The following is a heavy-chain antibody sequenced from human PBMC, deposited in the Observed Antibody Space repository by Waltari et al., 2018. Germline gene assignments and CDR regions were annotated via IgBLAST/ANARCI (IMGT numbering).Heavy chain of an antibody. V-gene: IGHV3-23*01. CDR2: IRNSGGNT. CDR3: TSWRVVAGTGWFDS. D-gene: IGHD2-15*01. CDR1: GFSFSNVD. J-gene: IGHJ5*01. Sequence: EVQLLESGGGLVQPGGSLRLSCAASGFSFSNVDMAWVRQAPGKGLEWVSGIRNSGGNTYYGDSVKGRFAISRDNSRNTLHLQMNGLRAEDTAIYYCTSWRVVAGTGWFDSWGQGTLVTVSS.